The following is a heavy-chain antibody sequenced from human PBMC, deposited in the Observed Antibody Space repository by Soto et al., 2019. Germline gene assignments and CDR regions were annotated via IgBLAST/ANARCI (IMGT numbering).Heavy chain of an antibody. J-gene: IGHJ6*02. V-gene: IGHV1-46*01. Sequence: VRLVQSGAELKKPGASVKLSCQASGYTFTSYHIHWVRQAPGQGLEWMGVLNPNGGSPTYAQKFQGRVTMTGETSTSTVHMELTGLRSEDTAVYYCARLEYGFGGLPYGMDIWGQGSTVVVSS. CDR2: LNPNGGSP. CDR1: GYTFTSYH. D-gene: IGHD3-16*01. CDR3: ARLEYGFGGLPYGMDI.